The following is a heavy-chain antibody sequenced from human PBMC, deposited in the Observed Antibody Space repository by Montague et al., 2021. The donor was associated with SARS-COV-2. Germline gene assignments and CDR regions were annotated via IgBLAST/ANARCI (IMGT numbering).Heavy chain of an antibody. Sequence: SVKVSCKASGYSFTSYGISWVRQAPGQGLEWMGWISAYNGNTKYEHKLQGRVTVTTDTSTSTAYMEVRSLRSVDTAIYYCARDQGNEILTGNYYAMDDWGQGTTVTVSS. CDR1: GYSFTSYG. CDR3: ARDQGNEILTGNYYAMDD. CDR2: ISAYNGNT. J-gene: IGHJ6*02. D-gene: IGHD3-9*01. V-gene: IGHV1-18*01.